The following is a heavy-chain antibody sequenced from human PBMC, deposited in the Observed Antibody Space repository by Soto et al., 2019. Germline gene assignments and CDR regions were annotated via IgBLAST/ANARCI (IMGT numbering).Heavy chain of an antibody. J-gene: IGHJ4*02. D-gene: IGHD6-6*01. Sequence: QVQLVESGGGVVQPGRSLRLACAASGFTFSIYAMHCVHQAPGKGLEWVAVISYDGSKKYYADSVKGRFTISRDNSKNTLYMQMHSLRAEDTAVYDCARDWLGSSSSGSYFDYWGQGTLVTVSS. CDR3: ARDWLGSSSSGSYFDY. CDR2: ISYDGSKK. CDR1: GFTFSIYA. V-gene: IGHV3-30-3*01.